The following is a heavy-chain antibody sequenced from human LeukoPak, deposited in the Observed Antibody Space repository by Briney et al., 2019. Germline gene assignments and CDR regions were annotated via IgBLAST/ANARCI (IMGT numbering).Heavy chain of an antibody. V-gene: IGHV5-51*01. CDR3: ARPHLYSGYPAPYYFDY. CDR2: IYPGDSDT. D-gene: IGHD5-12*01. Sequence: PGASLKISCKGSGYSFTSYWIGWVRQMPGKRLEWMGIIYPGDSDTRYSPSFQGQVTISADKSTSTAYLQRSSLKASDTAMYYCARPHLYSGYPAPYYFDYWGQGTLVTVSS. CDR1: GYSFTSYW. J-gene: IGHJ4*02.